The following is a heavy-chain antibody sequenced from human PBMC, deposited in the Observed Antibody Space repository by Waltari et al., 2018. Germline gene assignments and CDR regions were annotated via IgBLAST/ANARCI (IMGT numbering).Heavy chain of an antibody. Sequence: QVQLQESGPGLVKPSETLSLNCTVSGGSSSGDYWSWIRQPPGKGLEWIVYIYYSGSTNYNPSLKSRFTISVDTSKNQFSLKLSSVTAADTAVYYCARGSLQIDYWGQGTLVTVSS. CDR2: IYYSGST. J-gene: IGHJ4*02. CDR1: GGSSSGDY. CDR3: ARGSLQIDY. D-gene: IGHD3-22*01. V-gene: IGHV4-59*01.